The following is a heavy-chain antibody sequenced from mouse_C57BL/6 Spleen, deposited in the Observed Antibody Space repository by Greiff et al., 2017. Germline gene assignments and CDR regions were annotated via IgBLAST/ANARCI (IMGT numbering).Heavy chain of an antibody. CDR3: ARSGYDGFAY. J-gene: IGHJ3*01. CDR1: GYTFTSYW. CDR2: IYPSDSET. D-gene: IGHD2-2*01. V-gene: IGHV1-61*01. Sequence: VQLQQPGAELVRPGSSVKLSCKASGYTFTSYWMDWVKQRPGQGLEWIGNIYPSDSETHYNQKFKDKATLTVDKSSSTAYMQLSSLTSEDSAVXYCARSGYDGFAYWGQGTLVTVSA.